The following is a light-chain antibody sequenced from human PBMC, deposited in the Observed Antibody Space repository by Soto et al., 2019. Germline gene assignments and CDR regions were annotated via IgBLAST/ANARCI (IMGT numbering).Light chain of an antibody. CDR3: QQYGSSPWT. J-gene: IGKJ1*01. V-gene: IGKV3-20*01. CDR2: GAS. CDR1: QSISDT. Sequence: EIVLTQSPGTLSLSPGERATLSCRASQSISDTLAWYQQKPGQAPRLLIYGASSRATGIPGRFSGSGSGTDFTLTISRLEPEDFAVYYCQQYGSSPWTFGQGTKVDIK.